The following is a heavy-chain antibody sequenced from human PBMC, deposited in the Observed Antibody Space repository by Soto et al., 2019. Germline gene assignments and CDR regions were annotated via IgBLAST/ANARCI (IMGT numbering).Heavy chain of an antibody. V-gene: IGHV2-5*02. CDR2: IYWDEGK. CDR3: AQRPRGYAYYVDY. J-gene: IGHJ4*02. D-gene: IGHD5-12*01. CDR1: GFSLSTRGGA. Sequence: QITLKESGPTLVKPTQTLTLTCTFSGFSLSTRGGAVGWFRQPPGKALEWLALIYWDEGKWYSPSRKSRLTITYETSTNQVVLTMTNMDPVDTATYYCAQRPRGYAYYVDYWGEGTLVTVSS.